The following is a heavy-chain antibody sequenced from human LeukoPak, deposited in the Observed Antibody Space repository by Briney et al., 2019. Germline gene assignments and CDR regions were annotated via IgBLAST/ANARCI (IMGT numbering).Heavy chain of an antibody. V-gene: IGHV3-53*01. CDR2: TYSGGRT. Sequence: GGSLRLSCAASGFTVARNYMTWVRQAPGKGLEWVSVTYSGGRTYYEDSVKGRFTISRDNSKNTLYLQMNSLRAEDTAVYYCARVYYGSGSLHYYYYYMDVWGKGTTVTISS. J-gene: IGHJ6*03. CDR3: ARVYYGSGSLHYYYYYMDV. CDR1: GFTVARNY. D-gene: IGHD3-10*01.